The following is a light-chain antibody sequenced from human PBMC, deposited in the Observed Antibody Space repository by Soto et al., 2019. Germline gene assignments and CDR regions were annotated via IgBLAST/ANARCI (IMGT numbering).Light chain of an antibody. CDR1: SSNIGTNY. Sequence: QSVLTQPPSASGTPGQRVTISCSGSSSNIGTNYVNWYQHLPGMAPKLLIFSDDQRPSGVPDRFSGSKSGTSATLGITGFQTGDEADYYCGSWDSSLSAYVFATGTKVTVL. J-gene: IGLJ1*01. CDR3: GSWDSSLSAYV. CDR2: SDD. V-gene: IGLV1-44*01.